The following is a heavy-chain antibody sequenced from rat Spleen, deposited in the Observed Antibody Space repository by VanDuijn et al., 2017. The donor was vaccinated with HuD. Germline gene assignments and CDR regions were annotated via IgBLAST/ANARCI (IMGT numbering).Heavy chain of an antibody. J-gene: IGHJ3*01. Sequence: EVQLVESGGGLVQPGRSLKLSCAASGFTFSRSAMAWVRQAPAKGLEWVATISYDGSSTYYRDSVKGRLTISRDNAKSTLYLQMNSLRSEDTATYYCVRPRYNYDWFVYWGQGTLVTVSS. CDR3: VRPRYNYDWFVY. CDR1: GFTFSRSA. CDR2: ISYDGSST. V-gene: IGHV5-29*01. D-gene: IGHD1-5*01.